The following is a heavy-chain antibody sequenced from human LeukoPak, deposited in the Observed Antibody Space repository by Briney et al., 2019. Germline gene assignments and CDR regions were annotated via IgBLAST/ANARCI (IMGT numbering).Heavy chain of an antibody. CDR1: GFTFNNYA. Sequence: GGSLRLSCAASGFTFNNYAMNWVRQAPGKGLEWVSAVSDSGSGTYYADFVKGRCTISRDNSKNTLYLQMNGLRAEDTAVYYCARRFSDNSGYYRFDFWGRGTLVTVSS. V-gene: IGHV3-23*01. D-gene: IGHD3-22*01. J-gene: IGHJ4*02. CDR3: ARRFSDNSGYYRFDF. CDR2: VSDSGSGT.